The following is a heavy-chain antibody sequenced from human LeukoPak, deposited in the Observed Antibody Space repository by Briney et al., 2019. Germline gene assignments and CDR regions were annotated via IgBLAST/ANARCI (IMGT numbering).Heavy chain of an antibody. CDR1: GGSISGYY. CDR3: ARDGRAGSLFAY. J-gene: IGHJ4*02. V-gene: IGHV4-59*01. D-gene: IGHD6-19*01. CDR2: ISYSGST. Sequence: SETLSLTCTVSGGSISGYYWSWIRQPPGKGLEWVGYISYSGSTNYKPSLKSRVTISVDTSKNQFSLRLSSVTAADTAIYYCARDGRAGSLFAYWGQGTLVTVSS.